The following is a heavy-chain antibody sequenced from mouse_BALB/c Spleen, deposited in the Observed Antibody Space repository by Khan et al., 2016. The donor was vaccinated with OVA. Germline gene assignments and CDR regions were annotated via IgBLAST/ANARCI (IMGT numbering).Heavy chain of an antibody. CDR1: GYSITSDYA. V-gene: IGHV3-2*02. J-gene: IGHJ4*01. Sequence: EVQLVESGPGLVKPSQSLSLTCTVTGYSITSDYARNWIRQFPGNKLEWMGYISYSGSTNYNPALKSRISITRDTSNNQFFLQLNPVTTEDTATYYCARDGSRYNYAMDYWGQGTSVTVSS. CDR2: ISYSGST. CDR3: ARDGSRYNYAMDY. D-gene: IGHD2-3*01.